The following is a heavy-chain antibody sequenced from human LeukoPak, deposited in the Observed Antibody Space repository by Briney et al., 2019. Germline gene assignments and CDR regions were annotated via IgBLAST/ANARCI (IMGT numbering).Heavy chain of an antibody. Sequence: LTGGSLRLSCAASGFTFSSYAMSWVRQAPGKGLEWVSSIIGSGSSTYYADSVRGRFTISRDNSKNTLYLQMNSLRAEDTAVYYCAKGNMEYYYYNMDVWGKGTTVTVSS. J-gene: IGHJ6*03. V-gene: IGHV3-23*01. CDR3: AKGNMEYYYYNMDV. CDR1: GFTFSSYA. D-gene: IGHD2/OR15-2a*01. CDR2: IIGSGSST.